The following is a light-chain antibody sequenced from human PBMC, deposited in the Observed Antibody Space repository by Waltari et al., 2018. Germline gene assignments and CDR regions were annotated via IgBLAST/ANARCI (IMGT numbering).Light chain of an antibody. CDR2: QDN. V-gene: IGLV3-1*01. CDR1: TLDTKF. Sequence: SYALTQPPALSVSPGETATLPCSGATLDTKFVYWYQQTAGQSPVLVVFQDNKRPSGIPERFSGSNSGNTATLIISGSQAMDEADYYCQAWDSGSYVVFGGGTKLTVL. J-gene: IGLJ2*01. CDR3: QAWDSGSYVV.